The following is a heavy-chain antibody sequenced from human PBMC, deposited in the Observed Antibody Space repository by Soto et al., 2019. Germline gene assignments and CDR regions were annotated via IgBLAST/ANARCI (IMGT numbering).Heavy chain of an antibody. CDR2: IYYSGST. CDR3: TRAPRITKIIVVTEFDS. V-gene: IGHV4-59*08. D-gene: IGHD3-22*01. CDR1: GGSISSYY. Sequence: SETLSLTCTVSGGSISSYYWSWIRQPPGKGLEWIGYIYYSGSTNYNPSLKSRVTISVDTSKNQFSLKLSSVTAADTAVYYCTRAPRITKIIVVTEFDSWGQGTPVTVSS. J-gene: IGHJ4*02.